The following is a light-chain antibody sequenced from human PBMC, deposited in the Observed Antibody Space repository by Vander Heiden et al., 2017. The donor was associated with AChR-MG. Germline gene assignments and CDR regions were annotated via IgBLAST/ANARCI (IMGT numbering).Light chain of an antibody. Sequence: DIVMTQSPATLSVSPGERATLSCRASQSVGSHLAWYQQKPGQAPRLLIYDASTRATGIPARFGGSGSGTEFTLVISSLQSEDFASYYCQQYNVWPLTFGGGTRAEI. CDR2: DAS. CDR1: QSVGSH. J-gene: IGKJ4*01. CDR3: QQYNVWPLT. V-gene: IGKV3-15*01.